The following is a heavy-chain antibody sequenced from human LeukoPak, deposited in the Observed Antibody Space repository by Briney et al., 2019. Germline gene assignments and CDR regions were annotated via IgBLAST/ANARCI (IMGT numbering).Heavy chain of an antibody. D-gene: IGHD4-17*01. Sequence: PGGSLRLSCAASGFTFSSYSMNWVRQAPGKGLEWVLSISSSSSYIYYADSVKGRFTISRDDAKNSLYLQMNSLRAEDTAVYYCARDNTVTPGYWGQGTLVTVSS. CDR3: ARDNTVTPGY. V-gene: IGHV3-21*01. CDR2: ISSSSSYI. J-gene: IGHJ4*02. CDR1: GFTFSSYS.